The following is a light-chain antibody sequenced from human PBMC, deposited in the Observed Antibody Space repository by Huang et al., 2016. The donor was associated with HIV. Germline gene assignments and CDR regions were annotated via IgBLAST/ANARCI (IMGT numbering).Light chain of an antibody. Sequence: IVMTQSPATLSVSPGDSATLSCRASQSVSNNLAWYRQKPGQAPRLLIYGASSRAPGIPPRFSATGSGTEFTLTISSLQSEDFAVYYCQQYNNWWTFGQGTKVEI. J-gene: IGKJ1*01. CDR3: QQYNNWWT. CDR1: QSVSNN. CDR2: GAS. V-gene: IGKV3-15*01.